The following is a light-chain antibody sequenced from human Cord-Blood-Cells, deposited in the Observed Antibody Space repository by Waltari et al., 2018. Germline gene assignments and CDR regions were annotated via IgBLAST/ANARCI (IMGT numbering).Light chain of an antibody. Sequence: QSALTQPASVSGSPGQSITISCTGTSSDVGGYNYVSWYQQHPDKAPKLMIDDVSNPSSGVSSRFAGAKSGNTASLTISGLQAEDEADYYCSSYTSSSTVFGTGTKVTVL. V-gene: IGLV2-14*01. J-gene: IGLJ1*01. CDR3: SSYTSSSTV. CDR2: DVS. CDR1: SSDVGGYNY.